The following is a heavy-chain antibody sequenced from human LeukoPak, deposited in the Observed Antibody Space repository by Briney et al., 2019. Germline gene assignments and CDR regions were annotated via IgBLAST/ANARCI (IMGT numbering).Heavy chain of an antibody. CDR3: ARQIEDRSGFLEWLLKPNPNYYMDV. Sequence: GESLKISCKGSGYSFTSYWIGWVRQMPGKGLEWMGIIYPGDSDTRYSPSFQGQVTISADKSISTAYLQWSSLKASDTAMYYCARQIEDRSGFLEWLLKPNPNYYMDVWGKGTTVTVSS. CDR1: GYSFTSYW. V-gene: IGHV5-51*01. CDR2: IYPGDSDT. D-gene: IGHD3-3*01. J-gene: IGHJ6*03.